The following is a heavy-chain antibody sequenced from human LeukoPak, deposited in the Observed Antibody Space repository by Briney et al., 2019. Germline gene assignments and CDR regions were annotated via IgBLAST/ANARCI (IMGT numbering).Heavy chain of an antibody. Sequence: GGSLRLSCAASGFTFSSYAMHWVRQAPGKGLEWVAVISYDGSNKYYADSVKGRFTISRDNSKNTLYLQMNSLRAEDTAVYYCARAPSYYYDSSGYANFDYWGQGTLVTVSS. V-gene: IGHV3-30-3*01. CDR3: ARAPSYYYDSSGYANFDY. J-gene: IGHJ4*02. D-gene: IGHD3-22*01. CDR1: GFTFSSYA. CDR2: ISYDGSNK.